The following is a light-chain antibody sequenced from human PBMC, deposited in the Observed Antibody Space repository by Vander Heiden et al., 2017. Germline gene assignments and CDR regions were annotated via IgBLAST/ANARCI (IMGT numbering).Light chain of an antibody. Sequence: DVQMTQSPSTLSASVGDRVTITCRASQTIGKWLAWYQQRPGKAPELLIYKASTLESGVPSRFSGSGSGTEFTLTINSLQPDDIATYYCQQYDGDSPSWTFGQGTKVEIK. V-gene: IGKV1-5*03. J-gene: IGKJ1*01. CDR3: QQYDGDSPSWT. CDR1: QTIGKW. CDR2: KAS.